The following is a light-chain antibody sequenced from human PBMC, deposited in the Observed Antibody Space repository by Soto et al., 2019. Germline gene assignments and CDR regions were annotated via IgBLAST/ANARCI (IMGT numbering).Light chain of an antibody. CDR2: KAS. J-gene: IGKJ4*01. CDR1: QNINRW. Sequence: DIQMTQTPSTLSASVGDRVTITCRASQNINRWLAWYQQRPGKAPNLLIHKASTLEVGVPSRFSGSASGTEFTLTISSLQPDDFAVYFCLQYNVYPPSFGGGTKVDIK. V-gene: IGKV1-5*03. CDR3: LQYNVYPPS.